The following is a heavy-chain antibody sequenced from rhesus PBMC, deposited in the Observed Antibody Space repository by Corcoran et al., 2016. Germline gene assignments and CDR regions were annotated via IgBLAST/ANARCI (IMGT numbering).Heavy chain of an antibody. Sequence: QVQLQESGPGLVKPSETLSLPCTVSGPSRRSNWWSWIRQPPGKGLEWIGEINGDSGKTNQNPSLKNRITISKDASKNQFSLEVNSLTAADTAVYYCARSPGSWYFDLWGPGTPITISS. V-gene: IGHV4-80*01. CDR2: INGDSGKT. CDR1: GPSRRSNW. CDR3: ARSPGSWYFDL. J-gene: IGHJ2*01.